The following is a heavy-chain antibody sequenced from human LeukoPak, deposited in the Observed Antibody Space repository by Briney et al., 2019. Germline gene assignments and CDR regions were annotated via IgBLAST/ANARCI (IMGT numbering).Heavy chain of an antibody. Sequence: TGGSLTLSCAASGFTFSDHYIDWLRQTPGKGLVWVSRMNSDASVTTYADSVKGRFTISRDNAKNTLYLQMNSLRAEDTAVYYCARVTAVAGTSVGVAAWGQGPLHTVS. J-gene: IGHJ4*02. CDR1: GFTFSDHY. CDR2: MNSDASVT. D-gene: IGHD6-19*01. V-gene: IGHV3-74*01. CDR3: ARVTAVAGTSVGVAA.